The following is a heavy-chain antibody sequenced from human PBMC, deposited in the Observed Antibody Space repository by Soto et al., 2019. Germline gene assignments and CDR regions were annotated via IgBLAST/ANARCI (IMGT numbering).Heavy chain of an antibody. CDR3: ATNTDFADLGYYYYYMDV. D-gene: IGHD3-3*01. Sequence: SETLSLTCAVYGGSFSGYYWSWIRQPPGKGLEWIGEINHSGSTNYNPSLKSRVTISVDTSKNQFSLKLSSVTAADTAVYYCATNTDFADLGYYYYYMDVWGKGTTVTVSS. J-gene: IGHJ6*03. V-gene: IGHV4-34*01. CDR2: INHSGST. CDR1: GGSFSGYY.